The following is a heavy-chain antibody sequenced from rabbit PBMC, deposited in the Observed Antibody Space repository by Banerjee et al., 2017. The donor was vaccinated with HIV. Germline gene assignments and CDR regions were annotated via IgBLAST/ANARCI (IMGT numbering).Heavy chain of an antibody. CDR1: GFSFSSGYY. CDR2: IAAGSSGYT. V-gene: IGHV1S45*01. Sequence: QEQLVESGGGLVKPGASLTLTCEASGFSFSSGYYMCWVRQAPGKGLEWIATIAAGSSGYTWYASWAKGRFTISKTSSTTVTLQMTSLTAADTATYFCARDYIDSNGGLWGQGTLVTVS. CDR3: ARDYIDSNGGL. J-gene: IGHJ3*01. D-gene: IGHD6-1*01.